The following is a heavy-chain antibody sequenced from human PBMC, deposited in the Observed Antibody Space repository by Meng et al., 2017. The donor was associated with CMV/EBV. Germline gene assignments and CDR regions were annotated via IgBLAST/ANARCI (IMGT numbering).Heavy chain of an antibody. J-gene: IGHJ6*02. CDR1: GFTFSSYS. CDR2: ISHDGSNK. Sequence: GESLKISCAASGFTFSSYSMHWVRQAPGKGLEWVAAISHDGSNKYYADSVKGRFTISRDNSKNTLYLQMNSLRTEDTAVYYCARDGVPAAIYYYYGMDVWGQGTTVTVSS. CDR3: ARDGVPAAIYYYYGMDV. D-gene: IGHD2-2*02. V-gene: IGHV3-30-3*01.